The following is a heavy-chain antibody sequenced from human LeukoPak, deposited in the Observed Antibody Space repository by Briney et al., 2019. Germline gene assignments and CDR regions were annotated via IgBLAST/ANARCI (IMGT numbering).Heavy chain of an antibody. V-gene: IGHV4-31*03. Sequence: SQTLSLTCTVSGVSIRSGGYCWGWLRQQAGKGLEWIWYIYYSRSTYYHPSLKSRVTISVDTSKNQFSLKLSSVTAADTAVYYCAGGQLVRNFDYWGQGTLVTVSS. D-gene: IGHD6-13*01. CDR1: GVSIRSGGYC. CDR2: IYYSRST. CDR3: AGGQLVRNFDY. J-gene: IGHJ4*02.